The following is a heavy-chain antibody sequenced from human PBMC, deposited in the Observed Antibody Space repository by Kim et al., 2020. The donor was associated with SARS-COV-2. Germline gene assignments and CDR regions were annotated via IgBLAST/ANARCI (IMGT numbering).Heavy chain of an antibody. CDR2: INYDGGLT. J-gene: IGHJ4*02. CDR1: GFTFSSFA. CDR3: AKGFHYGPGDMPNYFDY. Sequence: GGSLRLSCAASGFTFSSFAMTWVRQLPGKGLEWVSVINYDGGLTFYADSVKGRFTISRDNSMNTLYLQMNSLRADDTAVYYCAKGFHYGPGDMPNYFDYWGQGTPVTVSS. D-gene: IGHD3-16*01. V-gene: IGHV3-23*01.